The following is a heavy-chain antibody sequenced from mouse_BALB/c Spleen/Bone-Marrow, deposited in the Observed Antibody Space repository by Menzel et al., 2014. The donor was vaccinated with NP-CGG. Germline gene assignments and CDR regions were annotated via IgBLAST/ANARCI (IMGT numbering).Heavy chain of an antibody. J-gene: IGHJ4*01. D-gene: IGHD1-3*01. Sequence: LQQSGSELVRPGASVKLSCKASGYTFTNYWIHWVKQRPGQGLEWIGNVYPGRGSINSAEKFKTKATLTVDTSSSTDYMHHNSLTSEDSAVYYCARRLRGYYAMDYWGQGTSVTVSS. V-gene: IGHV1S22*01. CDR2: VYPGRGSI. CDR1: GYTFTNYW. CDR3: ARRLRGYYAMDY.